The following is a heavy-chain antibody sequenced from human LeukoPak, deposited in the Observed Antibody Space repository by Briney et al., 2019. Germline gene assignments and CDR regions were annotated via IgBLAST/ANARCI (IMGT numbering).Heavy chain of an antibody. D-gene: IGHD6-19*01. CDR1: GFTFSSYA. Sequence: GGSLRLSCAASGFTFSSYALHWVRQAPGKGLEWLAVISYDGRQKFYADSVKGRFTISRADSKDTLFLQMNSLRTEDTALYYCATEQWQLPLDYWGQGNLVTVSS. CDR2: ISYDGRQK. V-gene: IGHV3-30*04. CDR3: ATEQWQLPLDY. J-gene: IGHJ4*02.